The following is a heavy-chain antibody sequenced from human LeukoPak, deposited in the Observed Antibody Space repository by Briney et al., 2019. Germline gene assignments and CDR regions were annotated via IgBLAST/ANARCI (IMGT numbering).Heavy chain of an antibody. V-gene: IGHV1-69-2*01. CDR2: VDPEDGET. Sequence: ASVKISCKVSGYTFTDYYMHWVQQAPGKGLEWMGLVDPEDGETIYAEKFQGRVTITADTSTDTAYMELSSLRSEDTAVYYCARGPDYYDSSGYYIHWGQGTLVTVSS. D-gene: IGHD3-22*01. CDR3: ARGPDYYDSSGYYIH. J-gene: IGHJ4*02. CDR1: GYTFTDYY.